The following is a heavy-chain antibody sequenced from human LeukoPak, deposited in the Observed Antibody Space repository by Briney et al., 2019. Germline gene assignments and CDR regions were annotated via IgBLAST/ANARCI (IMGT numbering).Heavy chain of an antibody. CDR2: INHSGST. D-gene: IGHD6-19*01. J-gene: IGHJ3*02. V-gene: IGHV4-34*01. Sequence: SETLSLTCAVYGGSFSGYYWSWIRQPPGKGLEWIGEINHSGSTNYNPSLKSRVTISVDTSKNQFSLKLSSVTAADTAVYYCARDQSGIAVADAFDIWGQGTMVTVSS. CDR3: ARDQSGIAVADAFDI. CDR1: GGSFSGYY.